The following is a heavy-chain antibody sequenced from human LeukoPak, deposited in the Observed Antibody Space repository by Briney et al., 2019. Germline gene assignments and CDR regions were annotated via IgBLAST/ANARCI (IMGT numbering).Heavy chain of an antibody. Sequence: ETLSLTCAVSSYSISSNNWWGWIRQPPGKGLEWIGRIYTSGSTNYNPSLKSRVTMSVDTSKNQFSLKLISVTAADTAVYYCARAYSSSRYYFDYWGQGTLVTVSS. J-gene: IGHJ4*02. D-gene: IGHD6-13*01. V-gene: IGHV4-28*03. CDR2: IYTSGST. CDR3: ARAYSSSRYYFDY. CDR1: SYSISSNNW.